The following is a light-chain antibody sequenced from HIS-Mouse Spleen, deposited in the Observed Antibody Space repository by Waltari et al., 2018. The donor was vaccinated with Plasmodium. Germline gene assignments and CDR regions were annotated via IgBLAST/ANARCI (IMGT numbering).Light chain of an antibody. J-gene: IGLJ3*02. Sequence: VSPGQTARITCSGDALPKKYAYWYQQTSGQAPVLVIYEDSKRPSGSPERFSGSSSGTMATLTISGAQVEDEADYYCYSTDSSGNHRVFGGGTKLTVL. CDR3: YSTDSSGNHRV. CDR1: ALPKKY. V-gene: IGLV3-10*01. CDR2: EDS.